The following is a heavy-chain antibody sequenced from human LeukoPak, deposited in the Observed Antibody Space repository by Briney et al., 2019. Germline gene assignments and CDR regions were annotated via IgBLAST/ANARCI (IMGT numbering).Heavy chain of an antibody. CDR3: AGVLIQQLVPYY. V-gene: IGHV3-48*03. CDR1: GFTFSSYE. J-gene: IGHJ4*02. Sequence: GGSLRLSCAASGFTFSSYEMNWVRQAPGKGLEWVSYISSSGSTIYYADSVKGRFTISRDNAKNSLYLQMNSLRAEDTAVYYCAGVLIQQLVPYYWGQGTLVTVSS. D-gene: IGHD6-13*01. CDR2: ISSSGSTI.